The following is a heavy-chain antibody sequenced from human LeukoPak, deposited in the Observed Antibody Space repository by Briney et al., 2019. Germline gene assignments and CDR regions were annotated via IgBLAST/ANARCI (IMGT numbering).Heavy chain of an antibody. J-gene: IGHJ4*02. CDR2: IYPGDSDT. CDR3: ARGNYGSGIYYNVAFDY. Sequence: GESLKISCKGSGYSFTNYWIVWVRQMPGKGLESMWIIYPGDSDTRYRPSFQGQVTISADKSISTAYLQWSSLKASGTAMYYCARGNYGSGIYYNVAFDYWGQGALVTVSS. CDR1: GYSFTNYW. D-gene: IGHD3-10*01. V-gene: IGHV5-51*01.